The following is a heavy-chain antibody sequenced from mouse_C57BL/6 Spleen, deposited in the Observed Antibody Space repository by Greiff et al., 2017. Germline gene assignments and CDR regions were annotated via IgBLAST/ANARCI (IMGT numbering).Heavy chain of an antibody. CDR1: GYTFTSYW. D-gene: IGHD1-1*01. CDR2: IDPSASYT. CDR3: LCLIITTVVAPDAMDY. J-gene: IGHJ4*01. Sequence: QVQLQQPGAELVKPGASVKLSCKASGYTFTSYWMQWVKQRPGPGLEWIGEIDPSASYTNYNQKFKGKATLTVDTSSSTAYMQLSSLTSEDSAVYYGLCLIITTVVAPDAMDYWGQGTSVTVSS. V-gene: IGHV1-50*01.